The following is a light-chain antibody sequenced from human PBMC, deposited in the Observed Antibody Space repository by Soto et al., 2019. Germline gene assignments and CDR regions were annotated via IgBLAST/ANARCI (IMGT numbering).Light chain of an antibody. Sequence: DIVMTQSPDSLAVSLGERATINCKSSQSVLYSSNNKNYLAWYQQKLGQPPKLLIYWASTRESGVPDRFSGSGSGTDFTLTISSLQAEDVDVYYCQQYSNALTVGGGTKVGVK. CDR2: WAS. V-gene: IGKV4-1*01. CDR1: QSVLYSSNNKNY. J-gene: IGKJ4*01. CDR3: QQYSNALT.